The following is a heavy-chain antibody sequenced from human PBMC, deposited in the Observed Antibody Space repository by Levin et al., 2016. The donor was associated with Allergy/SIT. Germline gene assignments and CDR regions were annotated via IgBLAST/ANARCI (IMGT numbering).Heavy chain of an antibody. CDR2: ISYDGTVK. D-gene: IGHD3-22*01. Sequence: GGSLRLSCAGSGFIFSNYGIHWVRQAPGKGLEWVASISYDGTVKYYADSVKGRFALSRDNGDDTVFLQMNSLRAADSAIYYCARNRRHYDTDTDDAFNIWGPGTKVAVTS. CDR1: GFIFSNYG. J-gene: IGHJ3*02. CDR3: ARNRRHYDTDTDDAFNI. V-gene: IGHV3-33*01.